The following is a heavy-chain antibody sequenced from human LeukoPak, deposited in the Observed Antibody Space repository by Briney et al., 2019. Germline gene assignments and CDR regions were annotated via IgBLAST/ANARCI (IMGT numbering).Heavy chain of an antibody. CDR3: ARPTREPQD. CDR2: MKPDGSER. Sequence: GGSLRLSCVASGFTFSGFWMSWVRQAPGRGLEWVAIMKPDGSERWYVDSVKGRFTISRDNAKNSLYLQMNSLRAEDAAVYYCARPTREPQDRGQGTLVTVSS. J-gene: IGHJ4*02. CDR1: GFTFSGFW. V-gene: IGHV3-7*01.